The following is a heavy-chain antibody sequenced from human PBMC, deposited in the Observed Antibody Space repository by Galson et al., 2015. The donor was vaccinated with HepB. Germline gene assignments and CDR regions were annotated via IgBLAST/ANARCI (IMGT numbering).Heavy chain of an antibody. CDR3: ARGQQLVYGMDV. CDR2: ISSSGSTI. Sequence: SLRLSCAASGFTFSSYEMNWVRQAPGKGLEWVSYISSSGSTIYYADSVKGRFTISRDNAKNSLYLLMNSLRAEDTAVYYCARGQQLVYGMDVWGQGTTVTVSS. CDR1: GFTFSSYE. D-gene: IGHD6-13*01. V-gene: IGHV3-48*03. J-gene: IGHJ6*02.